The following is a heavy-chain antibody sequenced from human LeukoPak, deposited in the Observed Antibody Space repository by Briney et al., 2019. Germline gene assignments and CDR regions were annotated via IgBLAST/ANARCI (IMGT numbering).Heavy chain of an antibody. Sequence: GGSLRLSCAASGFTFSSYSMNWVRQAPGKGLERVSSISSSSSYIYYADSVKGRFTISRDNAKNSLYLQMNSLRAEDTAVYYCARDLSVDIVLMVYASGGFDYWGQGTLVTVSS. V-gene: IGHV3-21*01. CDR3: ARDLSVDIVLMVYASGGFDY. D-gene: IGHD2-8*01. J-gene: IGHJ4*02. CDR2: ISSSSSYI. CDR1: GFTFSSYS.